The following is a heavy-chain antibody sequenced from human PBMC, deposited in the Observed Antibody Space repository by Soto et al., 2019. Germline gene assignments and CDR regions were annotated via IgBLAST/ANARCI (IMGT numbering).Heavy chain of an antibody. CDR2: TRDKPNSYTT. J-gene: IGHJ6*02. CDR3: TSAAVSKTGLDV. D-gene: IGHD4-4*01. Sequence: EVQLVESGGGLVQPGGSLRLSCAASGFTFSDHYMDWVRQAPGKGLEWVGRTRDKPNSYTTEYAASVKGRFPISRDDSENSVYLQMNSLKTADTAVYYCTSAAVSKTGLDVWGQGTTVTVSS. V-gene: IGHV3-72*01. CDR1: GFTFSDHY.